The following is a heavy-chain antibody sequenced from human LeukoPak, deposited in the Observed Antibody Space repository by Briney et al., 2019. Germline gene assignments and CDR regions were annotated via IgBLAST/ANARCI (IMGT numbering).Heavy chain of an antibody. V-gene: IGHV4-4*09. Sequence: SETLSLTCTVSGGSISSYYWSWIRQPPGKGLEWIGYIYTSGSTNYNPSLKSRVTISVDTSKNQFSLKLSSVTAAGTAVYYCARHQEYSSGFWFDPWGQGTLVTVSS. J-gene: IGHJ5*02. CDR2: IYTSGST. CDR3: ARHQEYSSGFWFDP. D-gene: IGHD6-19*01. CDR1: GGSISSYY.